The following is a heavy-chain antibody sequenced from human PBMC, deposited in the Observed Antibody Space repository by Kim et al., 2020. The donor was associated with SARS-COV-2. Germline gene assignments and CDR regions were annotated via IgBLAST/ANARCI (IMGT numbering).Heavy chain of an antibody. Sequence: SETLSLTCTVSGGSISSYYWSWIRQPPGKGLEWIGYIYYSGSTNYNPSLKSRVTISVDTSKNQFSLKLSSVTAADTAVYYCARQNAVAGPPPDAFDIWGQGTMVTVSS. D-gene: IGHD6-19*01. CDR1: GGSISSYY. V-gene: IGHV4-59*08. CDR2: IYYSGST. J-gene: IGHJ3*02. CDR3: ARQNAVAGPPPDAFDI.